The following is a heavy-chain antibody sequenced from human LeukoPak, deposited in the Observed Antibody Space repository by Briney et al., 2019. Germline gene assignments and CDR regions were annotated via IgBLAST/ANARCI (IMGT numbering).Heavy chain of an antibody. CDR1: GFRFSSHP. D-gene: IGHD5-24*01. CDR2: ISYDSTYK. Sequence: GGSLRLSCAASGFRFSSHPMHWVRQAPGKGLEWVAVISYDSTYKYYADSVKGRFTISRDNSKNTLYLHMNSLRGDDTSVYYCARNPTDGDGHYYGMDVWGQGTTVTVSS. J-gene: IGHJ6*02. V-gene: IGHV3-30-3*01. CDR3: ARNPTDGDGHYYGMDV.